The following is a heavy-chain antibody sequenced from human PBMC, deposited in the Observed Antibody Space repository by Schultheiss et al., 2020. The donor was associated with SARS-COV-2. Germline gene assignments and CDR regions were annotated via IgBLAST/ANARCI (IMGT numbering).Heavy chain of an antibody. CDR3: ARQLRFLEYYYYYMDV. D-gene: IGHD3-3*01. Sequence: SQTLSLTCTVSGGSISSYYWSWIRQPPGKGLEWIGYIYYSGSTNYNPSLKSRVTISVDTSKNQFSLKLSSVTAADTAVYYCARQLRFLEYYYYYMDVWGKGTTVTVSS. CDR1: GGSISSYY. V-gene: IGHV4-59*12. J-gene: IGHJ6*03. CDR2: IYYSGST.